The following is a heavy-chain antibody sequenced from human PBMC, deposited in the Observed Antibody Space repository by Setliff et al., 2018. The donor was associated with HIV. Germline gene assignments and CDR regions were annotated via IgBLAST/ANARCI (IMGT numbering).Heavy chain of an antibody. CDR2: INHSGRT. D-gene: IGHD5-18*01. Sequence: PSETLSLTCAVYGGSFSGYYWSWIRQAPGKGLEWIGEINHSGRTKFNPSLKSRVTLSVDTSKNQFSLRLNSVTAADTAVYYCARVFVDTAVLRVLEYYFDSWGRGTLVTVSS. V-gene: IGHV4-34*01. CDR3: ARVFVDTAVLRVLEYYFDS. J-gene: IGHJ4*02. CDR1: GGSFSGYY.